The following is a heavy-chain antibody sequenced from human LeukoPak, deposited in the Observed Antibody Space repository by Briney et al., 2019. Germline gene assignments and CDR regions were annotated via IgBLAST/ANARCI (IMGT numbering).Heavy chain of an antibody. D-gene: IGHD3-10*02. Sequence: GGSLTLSCTASGFTFSSYERNWVRQAPGKGLEWVSYISSSGSTIYYADSVKRRFTISRDNAKNSLYLQMNSLRAEDTAVYYCAELGITMIGGGWGKGTTVTISS. CDR3: AELGITMIGGG. CDR2: ISSSGSTI. CDR1: GFTFSSYE. J-gene: IGHJ6*04. V-gene: IGHV3-48*03.